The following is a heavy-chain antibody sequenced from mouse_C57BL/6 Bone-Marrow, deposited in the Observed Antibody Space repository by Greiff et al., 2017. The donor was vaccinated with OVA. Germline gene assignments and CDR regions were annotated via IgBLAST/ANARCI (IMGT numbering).Heavy chain of an antibody. CDR3: ARRGDDGTYGDWFAY. J-gene: IGHJ3*01. CDR2: IHPNSGST. CDR1: GYTFTSYW. D-gene: IGHD2-3*01. V-gene: IGHV1-64*01. Sequence: VQLQQPGAELVKPGASVKLSCKASGYTFTSYWMHWVKQRPGQGLEWIGMIHPNSGSTNYNEKFKSKATLTVDNSSSTAYMQLSSLTSEDSAVYYGARRGDDGTYGDWFAYWGQGTLVTVSA.